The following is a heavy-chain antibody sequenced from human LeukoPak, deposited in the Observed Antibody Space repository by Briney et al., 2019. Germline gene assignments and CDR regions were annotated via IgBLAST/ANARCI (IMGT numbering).Heavy chain of an antibody. CDR2: ISAYNGNT. V-gene: IGHV1-18*01. Sequence: ASVKVSXKASGYTFTSYGISWVRQAPGQGLEWMGWISAYNGNTNYAQKLQGRVTMTTDTSTSTAYMELRSLRSDDTAVYYCARVLDVRFWGSYYFDYWGQGTLVTVSS. D-gene: IGHD3-3*01. J-gene: IGHJ4*02. CDR1: GYTFTSYG. CDR3: ARVLDVRFWGSYYFDY.